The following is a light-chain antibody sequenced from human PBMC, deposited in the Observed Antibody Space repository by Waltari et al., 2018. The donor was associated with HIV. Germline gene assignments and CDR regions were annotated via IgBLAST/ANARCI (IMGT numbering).Light chain of an antibody. V-gene: IGLV2-23*01. CDR1: SSHTGNYNL. Sequence: QSALTQPASVSGSPGQSITISCTGTSSHTGNYNLVSRYQPHPGQAPELIIYEGIKRPSGVSNRISGSKSANTASLTISGLQAEDEADYFCSSYGGSSNWLFGGGTKLTVL. CDR2: EGI. CDR3: SSYGGSSNWL. J-gene: IGLJ2*01.